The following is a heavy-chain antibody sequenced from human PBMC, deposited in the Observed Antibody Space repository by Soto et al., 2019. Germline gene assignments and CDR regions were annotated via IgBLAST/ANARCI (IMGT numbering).Heavy chain of an antibody. CDR3: ARAGDNSGYADY. Sequence: PSATLSLTCAVNCASFFGYYWSWIRQPPGKGLEWIGEINHSGRTNYNPSLKSRVTISVDTSKNQFSLKLSSVTAADTAVYYCARAGDNSGYADYWGQGP. J-gene: IGHJ4*02. D-gene: IGHD3-22*01. V-gene: IGHV4-34*01. CDR2: INHSGRT. CDR1: CASFFGYY.